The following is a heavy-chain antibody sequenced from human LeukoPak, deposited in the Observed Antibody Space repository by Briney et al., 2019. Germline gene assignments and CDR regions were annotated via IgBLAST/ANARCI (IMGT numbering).Heavy chain of an antibody. CDR2: INHSGST. Sequence: SETLSLTCAVYVGSFSGYYWSWIRQPPGKGLEWIGEINHSGSTNYNPSLKSRVTISVDTSKNQFSLKLSSVTAADTAVYYCARGPAKFCSSTSCHLYYYYYMDVWGKGTTVTVSS. J-gene: IGHJ6*03. D-gene: IGHD2-2*01. CDR1: VGSFSGYY. V-gene: IGHV4-34*01. CDR3: ARGPAKFCSSTSCHLYYYYYMDV.